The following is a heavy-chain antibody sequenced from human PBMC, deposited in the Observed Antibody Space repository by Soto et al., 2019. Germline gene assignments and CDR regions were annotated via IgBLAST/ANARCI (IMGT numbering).Heavy chain of an antibody. D-gene: IGHD3-16*01. V-gene: IGHV1-46*01. Sequence: QVQVVQSGAEVKKPGASVKVSCEASGYTFITYYIHWVRQAPGQGLEWVGVINPSTGNTNYAQNFEGRITMTKDTFTSAGYMELGRLRSEDTAVYYCARGSTITVGGGRADVWGQGTTVTVSS. J-gene: IGHJ6*02. CDR2: INPSTGNT. CDR1: GYTFITYY. CDR3: ARGSTITVGGGRADV.